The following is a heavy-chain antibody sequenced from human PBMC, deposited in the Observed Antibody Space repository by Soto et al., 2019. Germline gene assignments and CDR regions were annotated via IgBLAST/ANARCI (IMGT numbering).Heavy chain of an antibody. Sequence: ASVKVSCKASGYTFTGYYMHWVRQAPGQGLEWMGWINPNSGGTNYAQKFQGWVTMTRDTSISTAYMELSRLRSDDTAVYYCARAPAYYGSERQPYYYFDDWGQGTLVTVSS. CDR1: GYTFTGYY. V-gene: IGHV1-2*04. J-gene: IGHJ4*02. CDR2: INPNSGGT. D-gene: IGHD3-10*01. CDR3: ARAPAYYGSERQPYYYFDD.